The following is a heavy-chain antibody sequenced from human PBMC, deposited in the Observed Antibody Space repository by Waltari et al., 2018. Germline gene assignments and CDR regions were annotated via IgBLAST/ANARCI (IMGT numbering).Heavy chain of an antibody. CDR1: SDSVSVYDW. CDR3: AGDRGRGLYLVS. D-gene: IGHD2-15*01. J-gene: IGHJ4*02. Sequence: QVQLPQPGPGLVTPSGTLSLTCTGTSDSVSVYDWWNWDRQPPGKGLEWIGHVHRSGRTLSNPPLESRVTVSKEPSNRQFSRILTSATAADTAVYCCAGDRGRGLYLVSWGQGTLVTVSP. CDR2: VHRSGRT. V-gene: IGHV4-4*01.